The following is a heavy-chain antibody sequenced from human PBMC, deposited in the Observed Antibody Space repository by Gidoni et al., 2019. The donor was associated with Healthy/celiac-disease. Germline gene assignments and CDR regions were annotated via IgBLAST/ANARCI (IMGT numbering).Heavy chain of an antibody. Sequence: QVQLVESGGGVVQPGRSLRLSCAASGFTFSSYAMHWVRQAQGKGLEWVAVISYDGSNKYYADAVKGRFTISRDNSKNTLYLQMNSLRAEDTAVYYCARTYYDILTGYGSGAFDIWGQGTMVTVSS. CDR2: ISYDGSNK. J-gene: IGHJ3*02. CDR3: ARTYYDILTGYGSGAFDI. D-gene: IGHD3-9*01. V-gene: IGHV3-30-3*01. CDR1: GFTFSSYA.